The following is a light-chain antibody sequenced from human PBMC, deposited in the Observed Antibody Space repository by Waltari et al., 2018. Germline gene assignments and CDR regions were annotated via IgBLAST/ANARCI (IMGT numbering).Light chain of an antibody. Sequence: SALTQPAYVSGSPGQSITISCTGTSSYVGGYNYVSWYQQHPGKAPKLMIYEVSNRPSGVSNRFSGSKSGNTASLTISGLQAEDEADYYCSSYTSSSTVVFGGGTKLTVL. J-gene: IGLJ2*01. CDR2: EVS. CDR3: SSYTSSSTVV. CDR1: SSYVGGYNY. V-gene: IGLV2-14*01.